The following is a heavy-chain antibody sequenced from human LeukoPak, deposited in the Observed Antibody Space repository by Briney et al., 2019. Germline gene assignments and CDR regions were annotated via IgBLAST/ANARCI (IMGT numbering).Heavy chain of an antibody. CDR2: ISSSSSTI. V-gene: IGHV3-48*01. Sequence: GGSLRLSCAASGFTFSSYSMNWVRQAPGKGLEWVSYISSSSSTIYYADSVKGQFTISRDNAKNSLYLQMNSLRAEDTAVYYCARGGYSYGYYYYYYMDVWGKGTTVTVSS. CDR1: GFTFSSYS. CDR3: ARGGYSYGYYYYYYMDV. D-gene: IGHD5-18*01. J-gene: IGHJ6*03.